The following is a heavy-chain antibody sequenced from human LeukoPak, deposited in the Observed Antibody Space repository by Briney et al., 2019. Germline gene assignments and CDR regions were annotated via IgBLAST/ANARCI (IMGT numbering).Heavy chain of an antibody. Sequence: SETLSLTCTVSGGSISSSSYNWDWIRQPPGKGLEWIGEINHSGSTNYNPSLKSRVTISVDTSKNQFSLKLSSVTAADTAVYYCARVRDFWSGYSLYYYMDVWGKGTTVTVSS. V-gene: IGHV4-39*07. CDR2: INHSGST. CDR3: ARVRDFWSGYSLYYYMDV. CDR1: GGSISSSSYN. J-gene: IGHJ6*03. D-gene: IGHD3-3*01.